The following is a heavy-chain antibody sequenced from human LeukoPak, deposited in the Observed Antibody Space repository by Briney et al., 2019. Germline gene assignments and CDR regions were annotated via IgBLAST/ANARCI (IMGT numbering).Heavy chain of an antibody. V-gene: IGHV1-18*04. CDR1: GYTFTGYY. CDR2: ISAYNGNT. CDR3: ARYPLSYSGNWHYYFDY. D-gene: IGHD6-13*01. J-gene: IGHJ4*02. Sequence: ASVKVSCKASGYTFTGYYMHWVRQAPGQGLEWMGWISAYNGNTNYAQNLQDRVFMNTDTSTSTAYMELRSLSSDATAVYYCARYPLSYSGNWHYYFDYWGQGTLVTVSS.